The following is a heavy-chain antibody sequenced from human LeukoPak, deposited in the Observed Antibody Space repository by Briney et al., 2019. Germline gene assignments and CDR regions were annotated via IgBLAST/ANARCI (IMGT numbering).Heavy chain of an antibody. J-gene: IGHJ6*03. CDR3: ARGAVRYYYMDV. V-gene: IGHV4-34*01. Sequence: SETLSLTCAVYGGSFSGYYWSWIRQPPGKGLEWIGEINHSGSTNYNPSLKSRVTISVDTSKSQFSLKLSSVTAADTAVYYCARGAVRYYYMDVWGKGTTVTVSS. D-gene: IGHD4-17*01. CDR2: INHSGST. CDR1: GGSFSGYY.